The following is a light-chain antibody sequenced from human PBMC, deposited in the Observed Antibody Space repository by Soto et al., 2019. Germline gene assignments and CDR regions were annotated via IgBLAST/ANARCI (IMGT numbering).Light chain of an antibody. V-gene: IGKV3-15*01. Sequence: EIVMAQSPATLPVSPGERVTLSCRASQSVSSNLAWYQQTLGQAPRLXIYGASSRATGIPARFSGSGSGTECTLTIGSLQSDDFAVDYCQQYNNWTRTFGQGTKVDI. J-gene: IGKJ2*01. CDR2: GAS. CDR3: QQYNNWTRT. CDR1: QSVSSN.